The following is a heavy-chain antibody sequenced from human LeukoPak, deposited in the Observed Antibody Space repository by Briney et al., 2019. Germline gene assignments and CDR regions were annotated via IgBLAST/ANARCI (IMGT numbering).Heavy chain of an antibody. Sequence: GGSLRLSCAASGFTFSSYWMHWVRRAPGKGLVWVSRINSDGSSTSYADSVKGRFTISRDNAKNTLYLQMNSLRAEDTAVYYCARGCRGYSYGCYYWGQGTLVTVSS. CDR1: GFTFSSYW. D-gene: IGHD5-18*01. CDR2: INSDGSST. CDR3: ARGCRGYSYGCYY. V-gene: IGHV3-74*01. J-gene: IGHJ4*02.